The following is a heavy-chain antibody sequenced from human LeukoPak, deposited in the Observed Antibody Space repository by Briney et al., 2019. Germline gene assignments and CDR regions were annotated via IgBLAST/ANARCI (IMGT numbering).Heavy chain of an antibody. J-gene: IGHJ4*02. Sequence: PGGSLRLSCAASGFTFSSYAMSWVRQAPGKGLEWVSAVSGSGGSTYYADSVKGRFTISRDNSKNTLYLQMNSLRAEDTAVYYCAKVNLVAFGFLRLNLFDYWGQGTLVTVSS. CDR3: AKVNLVAFGFLRLNLFDY. CDR2: VSGSGGST. CDR1: GFTFSSYA. D-gene: IGHD3-16*01. V-gene: IGHV3-23*01.